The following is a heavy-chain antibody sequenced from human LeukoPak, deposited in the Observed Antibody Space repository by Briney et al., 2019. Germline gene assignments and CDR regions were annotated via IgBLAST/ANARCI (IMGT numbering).Heavy chain of an antibody. CDR3: ARGRRYSGYDAFGY. D-gene: IGHD5-12*01. Sequence: ASVKLSCKASGYTFTTYDINWGRQAPGQGLEWKGWMNPSSGNTGYAQKFQGRVTMTRNTSISTAYMELSSLKSEDTAVYYRARGRRYSGYDAFGYWGQGTLVTVSS. V-gene: IGHV1-8*01. CDR1: GYTFTTYD. J-gene: IGHJ4*02. CDR2: MNPSSGNT.